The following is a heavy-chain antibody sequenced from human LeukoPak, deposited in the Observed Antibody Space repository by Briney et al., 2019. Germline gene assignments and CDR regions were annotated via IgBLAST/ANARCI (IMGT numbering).Heavy chain of an antibody. J-gene: IGHJ3*02. V-gene: IGHV4-38-2*01. CDR2: IYHSGST. Sequence: SETLSLTCAVSGYSISSGYYWGWIRQPPGKGLEWIGSIYHSGSTYYNPSLKSRVTISVDTSKNRFSLKLSSVTAADTAVYYCARLTVSVGKDAFDIWGQGTMVTVSS. D-gene: IGHD1-26*01. CDR3: ARLTVSVGKDAFDI. CDR1: GYSISSGYY.